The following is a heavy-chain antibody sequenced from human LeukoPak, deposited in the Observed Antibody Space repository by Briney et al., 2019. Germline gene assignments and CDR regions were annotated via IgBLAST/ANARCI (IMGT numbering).Heavy chain of an antibody. V-gene: IGHV3-21*01. CDR3: AREVTTVGTHDSSYGMDV. CDR2: ISGGRGYT. CDR1: GFTFTSYS. J-gene: IGHJ6*02. D-gene: IGHD4-11*01. Sequence: GGSLRLSCAASGFTFTSYSIKWVRQAPGDGLEWGSSISGGRGYTNYADSVKGRCTIPRDDAKNSLYLQMTRLRVEDTAVYYCAREVTTVGTHDSSYGMDVWGQGTTVTVSS.